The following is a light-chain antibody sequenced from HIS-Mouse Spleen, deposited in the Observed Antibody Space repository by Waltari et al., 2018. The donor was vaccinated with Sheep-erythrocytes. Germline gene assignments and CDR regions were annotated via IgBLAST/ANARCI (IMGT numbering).Light chain of an antibody. CDR2: DAS. V-gene: IGKV3-11*01. CDR3: QQRSNWPPLT. J-gene: IGKJ4*01. CDR1: QSVSSY. Sequence: EIVLTQSPATLSLSPGERATLSCRASQSVSSYLAWYQQKPGQAPSLLIYDASNRATGIPARFSGSGSGTDFTLTISSLEPEDFAVYYCQQRSNWPPLTFGGGTK.